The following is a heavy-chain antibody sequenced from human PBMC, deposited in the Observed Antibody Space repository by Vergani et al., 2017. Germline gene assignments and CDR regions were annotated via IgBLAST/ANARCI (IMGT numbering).Heavy chain of an antibody. D-gene: IGHD5-18*01. V-gene: IGHV1-18*01. Sequence: QVQLVHSGAEVKNPGASVKVSCKASGYTFTSYGISWLRQAPGQVLEWMGWISAYNGNTNYAQKLQGRVTMTTDTSTSTAYMELRSRRSDDTAVYYCARSQGYSYGSGAFDIWGQGTMVTVSS. CDR3: ARSQGYSYGSGAFDI. J-gene: IGHJ3*02. CDR1: GYTFTSYG. CDR2: ISAYNGNT.